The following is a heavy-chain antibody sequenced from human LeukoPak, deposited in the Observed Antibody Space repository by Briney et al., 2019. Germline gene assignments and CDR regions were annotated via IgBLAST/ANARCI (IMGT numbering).Heavy chain of an antibody. Sequence: GGSLRLSCAASGFTFSSYSMNWARQAPGKGLEWVSSISSSSSYIYYADSVKGRFTISRDNAKNSLYLQMNSLRAEDTAVYYCARGDRNYNDSSAPRGWGQGTLVTVSS. D-gene: IGHD3-22*01. CDR1: GFTFSSYS. J-gene: IGHJ4*02. V-gene: IGHV3-21*01. CDR2: ISSSSSYI. CDR3: ARGDRNYNDSSAPRG.